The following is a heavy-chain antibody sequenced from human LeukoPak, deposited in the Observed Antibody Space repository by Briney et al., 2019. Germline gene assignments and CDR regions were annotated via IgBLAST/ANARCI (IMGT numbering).Heavy chain of an antibody. CDR3: AKFTTVNMYFHH. J-gene: IGHJ1*01. CDR1: GFTFSGYA. Sequence: GGSLRLSCEASGFTFSGYAVSWVRQAPGKGLEWVSGFGTDGNTHYADSVKGRFTISRDNSKNTLYLQMNSLRAEDTAVYYCAKFTTVNMYFHHWGQGTLVTVSS. D-gene: IGHD4-11*01. CDR2: FGTDGNT. V-gene: IGHV3-23*01.